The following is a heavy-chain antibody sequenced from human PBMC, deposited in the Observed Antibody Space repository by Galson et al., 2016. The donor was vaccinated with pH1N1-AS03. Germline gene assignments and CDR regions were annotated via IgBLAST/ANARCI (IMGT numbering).Heavy chain of an antibody. V-gene: IGHV4-30-4*01. Sequence: TLSLTCTVSGGSISSADYYWSWIRQPPGKGLEWIGYIYYSGRTYYKPSLQNRVTISVDTSTNQFSLKLNSVTAADTAVYFGAGEKLWARIDDWGQGTLVTVSS. CDR1: GGSISSADYY. D-gene: IGHD1-14*01. J-gene: IGHJ4*02. CDR3: AGEKLWARIDD. CDR2: IYYSGRT.